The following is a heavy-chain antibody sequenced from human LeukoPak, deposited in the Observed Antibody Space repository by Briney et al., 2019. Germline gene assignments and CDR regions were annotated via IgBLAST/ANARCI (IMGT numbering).Heavy chain of an antibody. D-gene: IGHD3-10*01. CDR2: TYYSGST. V-gene: IGHV4-39*01. CDR3: ARLLYGSGSYYSLSPVFDY. Sequence: SETLSLTCTVSGGSISSSSYYWGWIRQPPGKGLEWIGSTYYSGSTYYNPSLKSRVTISVDTSKNQFSLKLSSVTAADTAVYYCARLLYGSGSYYSLSPVFDYWGQGTLVTVSS. CDR1: GGSISSSSYY. J-gene: IGHJ4*02.